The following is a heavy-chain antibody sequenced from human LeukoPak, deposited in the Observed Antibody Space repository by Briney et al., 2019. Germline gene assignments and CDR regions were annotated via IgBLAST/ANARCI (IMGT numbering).Heavy chain of an antibody. CDR2: INHSGST. J-gene: IGHJ4*02. D-gene: IGHD3-22*01. CDR1: GGSFSGYY. CDR3: ARGYYYDTSAYFDY. Sequence: PSETLSLTCAVYGGSFSGYYWSWIRQPPGKGLEWIGDINHSGSTNYSPPLKSRVTISVDTSKNQFSLKVNSVTAADTAVYYCARGYYYDTSAYFDYWGQGTLVTVSS. V-gene: IGHV4-34*01.